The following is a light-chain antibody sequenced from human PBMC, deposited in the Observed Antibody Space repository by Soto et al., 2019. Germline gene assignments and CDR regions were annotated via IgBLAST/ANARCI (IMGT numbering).Light chain of an antibody. Sequence: EIQMTQSTSSLSASVGDRVSITCRASQSISSWLAWYQQKPGKAPKLLIYDASSLESGVPSRFSGSGSGTEFTLTISSLQPDDFATYYCQQYNSYSPAFGGGTKVDI. V-gene: IGKV1-5*01. CDR1: QSISSW. J-gene: IGKJ4*01. CDR3: QQYNSYSPA. CDR2: DAS.